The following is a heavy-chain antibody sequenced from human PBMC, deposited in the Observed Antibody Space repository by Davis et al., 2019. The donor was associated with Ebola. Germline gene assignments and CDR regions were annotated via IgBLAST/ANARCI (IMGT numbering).Heavy chain of an antibody. D-gene: IGHD1-26*01. Sequence: PGGSLRLSCKGSGSSFTSYWIGWVRQMPGKGLEWMGIIYPGDSDTRYSPSFQGQVTISADKSISTAYLQWSSLKASDTAMYYCARSDDGSYSGFDYWGQGTLVTVSS. CDR3: ARSDDGSYSGFDY. J-gene: IGHJ4*02. CDR2: IYPGDSDT. V-gene: IGHV5-51*01. CDR1: GSSFTSYW.